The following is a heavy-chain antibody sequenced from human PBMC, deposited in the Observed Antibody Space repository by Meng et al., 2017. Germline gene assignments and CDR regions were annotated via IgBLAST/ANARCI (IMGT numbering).Heavy chain of an antibody. CDR1: GYTFPDYW. V-gene: IGHV1-2*06. CDR2: INPKSGDT. CDR3: ARDEDISAAGKLFGDY. Sequence: QVAAGEAGAGGKKPGASVKVPCKASGYTFPDYWLHWVRRAPGQGLEWMGRINPKSGDTHYAQRFQGRVTMTGDTSISTAYMELSGLRSDDTAMYYCARDEDISAAGKLFGDYWGQGTLVTVSS. J-gene: IGHJ4*02. D-gene: IGHD6-13*01.